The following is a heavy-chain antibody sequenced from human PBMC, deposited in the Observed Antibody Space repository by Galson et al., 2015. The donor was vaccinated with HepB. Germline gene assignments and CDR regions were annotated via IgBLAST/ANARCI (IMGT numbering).Heavy chain of an antibody. CDR1: GFIFSDHY. CDR2: IENKRKNYRT. V-gene: IGHV3-72*01. CDR3: ADLAYCDGCDNLSTWGDMCYWYFDL. Sequence: SLRLSCAASGFIFSDHYMDWVRQAPGKGLEWVGRIENKRKNYRTVYAASVTGRFTISRDDSKNSLYLQMNSLKTEDTAVYYCADLAYCDGCDNLSTWGDMCYWYFDLWGRGTLVTVSS. D-gene: IGHD2-21*01. J-gene: IGHJ2*01.